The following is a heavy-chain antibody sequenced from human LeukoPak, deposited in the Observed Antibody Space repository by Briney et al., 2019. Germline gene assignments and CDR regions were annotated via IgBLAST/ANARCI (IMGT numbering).Heavy chain of an antibody. Sequence: ASVKVSCKASGYTFTSYGISWVRQAPGQGLEWMGWISAYNGNTNYAQKLQGRVTMTTDTSTSTAYMELRSLRSDDTAVYYCARLPGDFWSGLYYYYMDVWGKGTTVTVSS. CDR2: ISAYNGNT. J-gene: IGHJ6*03. CDR1: GYTFTSYG. V-gene: IGHV1-18*01. CDR3: ARLPGDFWSGLYYYYMDV. D-gene: IGHD3-3*01.